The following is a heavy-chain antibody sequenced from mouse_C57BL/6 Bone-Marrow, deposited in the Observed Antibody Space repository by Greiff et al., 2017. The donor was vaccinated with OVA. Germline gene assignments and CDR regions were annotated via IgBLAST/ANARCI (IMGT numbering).Heavy chain of an antibody. Sequence: EVKLVEPGGGLVKPGGSLKLSCAASGFTFSSYAMSWVRQTPEKRLEWVATISDGGSYTYYPDNVKGRFTISRDNAKNNLYLQMSHLKSEDTAMYYCARVRYFDVWGTGTTVTVSS. CDR1: GFTFSSYA. CDR3: ARVRYFDV. CDR2: ISDGGSYT. J-gene: IGHJ1*03. V-gene: IGHV5-4*03.